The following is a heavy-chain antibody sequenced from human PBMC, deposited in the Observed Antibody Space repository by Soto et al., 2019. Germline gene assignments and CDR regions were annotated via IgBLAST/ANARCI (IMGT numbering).Heavy chain of an antibody. V-gene: IGHV3-15*07. CDR1: GLTISNAW. D-gene: IGHD2-15*01. CDR3: TTGSVEGV. CDR2: IKTNTEGGTT. Sequence: EVQLVESGGGFIYPGGSLRLSCAASGLTISNAWMNWFRQAPGKGLEWVGRIKTNTEGGTTDYAAAVKGRFTVSRDDSKNTLYLQMNSLKTEATAVYYCTTGSVEGVWGQGTTVTVSS. J-gene: IGHJ6*02.